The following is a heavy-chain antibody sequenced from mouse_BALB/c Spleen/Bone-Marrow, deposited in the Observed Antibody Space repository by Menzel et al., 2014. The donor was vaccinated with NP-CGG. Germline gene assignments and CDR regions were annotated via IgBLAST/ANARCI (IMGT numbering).Heavy chain of an antibody. V-gene: IGHV1-80*01. J-gene: IGHJ4*01. CDR3: ASRGDYSYAMDY. Sequence: QVQLQQSGAELVRPGSSVKISCKSSGYSFSNYWMNWMKQRPGQGLEWIGQIYPGDGDTNSNGKFKGKATLTADKSSSTAYMQLSSLTSEDSAVYFCASRGDYSYAMDYWGQGTTVTVSS. CDR2: IYPGDGDT. CDR1: GYSFSNYW. D-gene: IGHD1-1*01.